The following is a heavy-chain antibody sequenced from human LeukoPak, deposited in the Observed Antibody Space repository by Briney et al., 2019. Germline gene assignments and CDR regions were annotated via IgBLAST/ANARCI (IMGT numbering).Heavy chain of an antibody. D-gene: IGHD4-11*01. CDR3: ARREKHGPLTNAFDI. V-gene: IGHV4-39*01. Sequence: SETLSLTCTGSGGSISSSDYYWGWIRQPPGKGLEWIGSIYYSGSTYYNTSIKSRVTISVDTSKNQFSLKLTSVTAADTAVYSCARREKHGPLTNAFDIWGQGTMVTVSS. J-gene: IGHJ3*02. CDR1: GGSISSSDYY. CDR2: IYYSGST.